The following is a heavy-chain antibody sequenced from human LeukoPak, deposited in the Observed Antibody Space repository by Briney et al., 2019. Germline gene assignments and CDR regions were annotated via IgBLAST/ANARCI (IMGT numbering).Heavy chain of an antibody. Sequence: GGSLRLSCAASAFTFSNAWMSWVRQAPGKGLEWVGRIKSKTDGGTTDYAAPVKGRFTISRDDSKNTLYLQMNSLRAEDTAVYYCARAVVLRYFDWLSYYFDYWGQGTLVTVSS. V-gene: IGHV3-15*01. D-gene: IGHD3-9*01. CDR1: AFTFSNAW. CDR2: IKSKTDGGTT. CDR3: ARAVVLRYFDWLSYYFDY. J-gene: IGHJ4*02.